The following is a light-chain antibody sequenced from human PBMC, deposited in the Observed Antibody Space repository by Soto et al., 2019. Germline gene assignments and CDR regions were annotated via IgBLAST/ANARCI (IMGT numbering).Light chain of an antibody. Sequence: EIVLTQSPGTLSLSPGQIATLYWRSSASISSCYLAWYQHGRGQAPMLLICVSSSGATGTPDRFSGSGSGTDFTLTISRLEAEDFAIYYCQQYGSSGTFGQGTKVDIK. CDR3: QQYGSSGT. J-gene: IGKJ1*01. CDR2: VSS. CDR1: ASISSCY. V-gene: IGKV3-20*01.